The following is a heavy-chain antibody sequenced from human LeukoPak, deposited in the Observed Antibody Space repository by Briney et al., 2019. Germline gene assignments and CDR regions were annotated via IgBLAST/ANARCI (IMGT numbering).Heavy chain of an antibody. J-gene: IGHJ4*02. CDR1: GGSISSYY. CDR3: ARRSGVAVAGAFDY. CDR2: IYYSGST. V-gene: IGHV4-59*01. Sequence: NASETLSLICTVAGGSISSYYWSWIRQPRGKGLEWIGYIYYSGSTSYNPSLKSRVTISVDTSKNQFSLKLSSVTAADTAVYFCARRSGVAVAGAFDYWGQGTLVTVSS. D-gene: IGHD6-19*01.